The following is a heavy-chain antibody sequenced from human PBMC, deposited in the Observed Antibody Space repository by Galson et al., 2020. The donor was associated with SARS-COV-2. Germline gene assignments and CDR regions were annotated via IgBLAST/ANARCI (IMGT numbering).Heavy chain of an antibody. CDR2: IYYSGST. CDR1: GGSISSGGYY. CDR3: AGAAAGTGEFDP. J-gene: IGHJ5*02. D-gene: IGHD6-13*01. V-gene: IGHV4-31*03. Sequence: SQTLSLTCTVSGGSISSGGYYWSWIRQHPGKGLEWIGYIYYSGSTYYNPSLKSRVTISVDTSKNRFSLKLSSLTAADTAVYYCAGAAAGTGEFDPWGQGTLVTVSS.